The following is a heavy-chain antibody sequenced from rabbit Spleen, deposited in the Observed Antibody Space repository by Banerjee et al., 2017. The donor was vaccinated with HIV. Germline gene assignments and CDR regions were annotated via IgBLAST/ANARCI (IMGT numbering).Heavy chain of an antibody. CDR1: GVSFSGNSY. D-gene: IGHD1-1*01. V-gene: IGHV1S40*01. Sequence: QSLEESGGDLVKPGASLTLTCIASGVSFSGNSYMCWVRQAPGKGLEWIGCIHTVSGTTYYVSWAKGRFTISRTSSTVELKMTSLTAADTATYFCARGIGGYDWTTRLALWGPGTLVTVS. CDR2: IHTVSGTT. CDR3: ARGIGGYDWTTRLAL. J-gene: IGHJ3*01.